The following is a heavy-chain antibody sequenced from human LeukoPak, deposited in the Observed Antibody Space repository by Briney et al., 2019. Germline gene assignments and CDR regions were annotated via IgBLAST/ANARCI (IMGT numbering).Heavy chain of an antibody. Sequence: GGSLRLSCTASGFTFSSYWMTWVRQAPGKGLEWVANIKQDGSEKYYVDSVKGRFTISRDNAKNSLYLQMNSLRAEDTAVYYCSRARWYSSDYWGQGTLVTVSS. D-gene: IGHD5-24*01. CDR3: SRARWYSSDY. CDR2: IKQDGSEK. CDR1: GFTFSSYW. J-gene: IGHJ4*02. V-gene: IGHV3-7*01.